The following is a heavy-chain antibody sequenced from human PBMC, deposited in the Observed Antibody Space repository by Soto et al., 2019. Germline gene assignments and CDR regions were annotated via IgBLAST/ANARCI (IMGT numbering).Heavy chain of an antibody. J-gene: IGHJ6*02. V-gene: IGHV4-4*02. CDR3: ASSSGWWRLDV. Sequence: QVQLQESGPGLVKPSGTLSLTCGVSGDSINNGYWWTWVRQPPGKGLEWIGEKHHSGSTNYNLSLKSRGSISLDKSKNQFSLNRSSVTAADTAVYFCASSSGWWRLDVWGQGTTVTVSS. D-gene: IGHD6-19*01. CDR2: KHHSGST. CDR1: GDSINNGYW.